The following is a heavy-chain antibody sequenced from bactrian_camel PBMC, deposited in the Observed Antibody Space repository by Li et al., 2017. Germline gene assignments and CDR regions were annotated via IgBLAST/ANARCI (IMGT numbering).Heavy chain of an antibody. CDR2: INSDGAT. Sequence: QVQLVESGGGLVQPGGSLRLSCVASGYTDYSRYCMGWFRQGEGKEREGLAVINSDGATNYGASAEGRFTISRDNAKNTLYLQMDSLKTEDTAIYYCEKGWQWSGYPAKGPGTQVTVS. D-gene: IGHD5*01. V-gene: IGHV3S57*01. J-gene: IGHJ4*01. CDR1: GYTDYSRYC.